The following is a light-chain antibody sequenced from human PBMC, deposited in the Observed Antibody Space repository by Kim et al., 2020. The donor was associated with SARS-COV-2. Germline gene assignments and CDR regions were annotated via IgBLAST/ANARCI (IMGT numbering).Light chain of an antibody. CDR2: GAS. CDR3: QQYNNFRT. J-gene: IGKJ1*01. Sequence: EIVMTQSPPTLSVSPGERATLSCRASQSVSTNLVWYQQKHGQAPRLLIYGASTRATGIPARFSGSGSGTEFTLTISSLQPEDFAVYYCQQYNNFRTFGQGTKVDIK. CDR1: QSVSTN. V-gene: IGKV3-15*01.